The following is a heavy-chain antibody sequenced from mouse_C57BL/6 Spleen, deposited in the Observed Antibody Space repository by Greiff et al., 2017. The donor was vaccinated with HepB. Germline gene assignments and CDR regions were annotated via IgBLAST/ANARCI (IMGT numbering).Heavy chain of an antibody. J-gene: IGHJ2*01. CDR1: GFNIKDYY. CDR2: IDPEDGDT. V-gene: IGHV14-1*01. D-gene: IGHD1-1*01. CDR3: TAYYYGSSYNY. Sequence: VQLQQSGAELVRPGASVKLSCTASGFNIKDYYMHWVKQRPEQGLEWIGRIDPEDGDTEYAPKFQGKATMTADTSSNTAYLQLSSLTSEDTAVYYCTAYYYGSSYNYWGQSTTLTVSS.